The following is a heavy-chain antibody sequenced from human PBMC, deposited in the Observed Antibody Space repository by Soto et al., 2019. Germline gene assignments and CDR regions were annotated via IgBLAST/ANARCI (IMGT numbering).Heavy chain of an antibody. CDR1: GFTFSSYG. V-gene: IGHV3-30*18. CDR3: AKGHCGGDGYSFDAFDI. Sequence: QVQLVESGGGVVQPGRSLRLSCAASGFTFSSYGMHWVRQAPGKGLEWVAVISYDGSNKYYADSVNGRFTISRDNSKNTPYLQMNSTRAEDTAVYYCAKGHCGGDGYSFDAFDIWGQATMVTVSS. D-gene: IGHD2-21*02. CDR2: ISYDGSNK. J-gene: IGHJ3*02.